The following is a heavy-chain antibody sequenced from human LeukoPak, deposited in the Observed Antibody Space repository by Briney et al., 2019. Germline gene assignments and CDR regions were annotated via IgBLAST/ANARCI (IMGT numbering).Heavy chain of an antibody. CDR3: ARDPYYQGFDY. CDR1: GFTFSSYA. D-gene: IGHD1-26*01. CDR2: ISGSGGST. Sequence: GGSLRLSCAASGFTFSSYAMSWVRQAPGKGLEWVSAISGSGGSTYYADSVKGRFTISRDNPKNTLYLQMNSLRAEDTAVYYCARDPYYQGFDYWGQGTLVTVST. J-gene: IGHJ4*02. V-gene: IGHV3-23*01.